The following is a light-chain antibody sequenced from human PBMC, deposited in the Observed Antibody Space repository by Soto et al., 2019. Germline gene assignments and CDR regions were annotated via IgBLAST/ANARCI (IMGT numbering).Light chain of an antibody. CDR1: QSVLYSSNNKNY. V-gene: IGKV4-1*01. Sequence: DIVMTQSPDSLAVSLGERATINCKSSQSVLYSSNNKNYLAWYQQKPGQPPKLLIYWTSIRESGVPDLFSGSGSGTDFTLTISSLQAEDVAVYYCQQYYSTPWTFGQGTKVAIK. J-gene: IGKJ1*01. CDR2: WTS. CDR3: QQYYSTPWT.